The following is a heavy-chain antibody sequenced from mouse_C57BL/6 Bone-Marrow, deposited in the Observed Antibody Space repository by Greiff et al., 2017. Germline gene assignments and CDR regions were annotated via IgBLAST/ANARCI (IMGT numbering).Heavy chain of an antibody. V-gene: IGHV1-62-2*01. CDR2: FYPGSGSI. J-gene: IGHJ2*01. D-gene: IGHD2-4*01. Sequence: QVHVKQSGAELVKPGASVKLSCKASGYIFTEYTIHWVKQRSGQGLEWIGWFYPGSGSIKYNERFKDKATLTADKSSNTVYMELRRLTSEDSAVYFCARHERYYDYEGYFDYWGQGTTLTVSS. CDR1: GYIFTEYT. CDR3: ARHERYYDYEGYFDY.